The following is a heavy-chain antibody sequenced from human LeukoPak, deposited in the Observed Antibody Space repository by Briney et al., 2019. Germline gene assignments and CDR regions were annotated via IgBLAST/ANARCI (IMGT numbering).Heavy chain of an antibody. CDR2: IKPSGGST. CDR1: GYTFTSYY. D-gene: IGHD3-10*01. J-gene: IGHJ4*02. V-gene: IGHV1-46*01. Sequence: ASVKVSRKASGYTFTSYYMHWVRQAPGQGLEWMGIIKPSGGSTSYAQKFQGRVTMTRDTSTSTVYMELSSLRSEDTAVYYCARDSITMVRGVIIPTYSEYYFDYWGQGTLVTVSS. CDR3: ARDSITMVRGVIIPTYSEYYFDY.